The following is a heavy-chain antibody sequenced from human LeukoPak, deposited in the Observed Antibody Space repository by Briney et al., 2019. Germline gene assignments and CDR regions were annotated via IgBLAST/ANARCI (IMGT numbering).Heavy chain of an antibody. CDR1: GFTFNRCW. V-gene: IGHV3-7*01. CDR3: TSWGDTTAEYFQR. Sequence: GGSLRLSCVVSGFTFNRCWMNWVRQAPGKGLEWVAHINPDGRDTYYVDSVKGRFTTSRDNAQNSMYLQMNSLRVEDTAVYYCTSWGDTTAEYFQRWGQGTLVTASS. D-gene: IGHD2-21*02. CDR2: INPDGRDT. J-gene: IGHJ1*01.